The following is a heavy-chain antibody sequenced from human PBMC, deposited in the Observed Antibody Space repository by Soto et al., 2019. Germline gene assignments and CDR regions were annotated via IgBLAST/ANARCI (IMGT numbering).Heavy chain of an antibody. J-gene: IGHJ4*02. V-gene: IGHV4-39*01. CDR3: ASSYCSSTSCYLLGWIASTYFDY. CDR1: GGSISSSSYY. D-gene: IGHD2-2*01. CDR2: IYYSGST. Sequence: SETLSLTCTVSGGSISSSSYYWGWIRQPPGKGLEWIGSIYYSGSTYYNPSLKSRVTISVDTSKNQFSLKLSSVTAADTAVYYCASSYCSSTSCYLLGWIASTYFDYWGQGTLVTVSS.